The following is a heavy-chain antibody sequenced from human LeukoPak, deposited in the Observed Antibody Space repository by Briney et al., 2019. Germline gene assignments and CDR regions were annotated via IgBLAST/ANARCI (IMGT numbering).Heavy chain of an antibody. J-gene: IGHJ4*02. CDR2: MNPNSGNT. V-gene: IGHV1-8*02. CDR1: GYTFSSSD. D-gene: IGHD2-2*01. CDR3: ARDAGVVVVPAAPVL. Sequence: GASVKVSCKASGYTFSSSDINWVRQATGQGLEWMGWMNPNSGNTGFAQKFQGRVTLTTDTSTNTAYMELRSLRSDDTAVYYCARDAGVVVVPAAPVLWGQGTLVTVSS.